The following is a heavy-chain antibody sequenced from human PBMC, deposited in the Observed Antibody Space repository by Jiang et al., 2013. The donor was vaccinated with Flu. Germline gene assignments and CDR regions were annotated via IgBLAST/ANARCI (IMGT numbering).Heavy chain of an antibody. CDR2: IIPILGIA. D-gene: IGHD6-19*01. Sequence: KPGSSVKVSCKASGGTFSSYAISWVRQAPGQGLEWMGRIIPILGIANYAQKFQGRVTITADKSTSTAYMELSSLRSEDTAVYYCARNPNIAVAGTFQHWGQGTLVTVSS. CDR3: ARNPNIAVAGTFQH. V-gene: IGHV1-69*04. J-gene: IGHJ1*01. CDR1: GGTFSSYA.